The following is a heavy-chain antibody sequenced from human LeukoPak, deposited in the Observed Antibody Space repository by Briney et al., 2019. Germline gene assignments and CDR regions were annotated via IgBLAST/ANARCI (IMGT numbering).Heavy chain of an antibody. CDR2: IGGPGAPT. Sequence: GGSLRLSCVASGFTFSSYSLTWVHQTPEKGLAWVSIIGGPGAPTFYADSVEGRFTISSDNSKNTVYLQMNSLRAEDSAVYFCAKGATRATRHFDLWGRGTLVTVSS. J-gene: IGHJ2*01. D-gene: IGHD1-26*01. V-gene: IGHV3-23*01. CDR1: GFTFSSYS. CDR3: AKGATRATRHFDL.